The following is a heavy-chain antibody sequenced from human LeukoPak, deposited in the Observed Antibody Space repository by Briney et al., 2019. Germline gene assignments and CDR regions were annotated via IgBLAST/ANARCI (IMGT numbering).Heavy chain of an antibody. V-gene: IGHV3-33*01. CDR2: IWYDGSNK. CDR3: TRTTSNHFDH. Sequence: PGGSLRLSCAASGFSFSNYALHWVRQAPGKGLEWVTIIWYDGSNKDYADSVKGRFTVSRDNSKNTLYLQMNSLRAEDTALYYCTRTTSNHFDHWGQGTVLTVSS. J-gene: IGHJ4*02. D-gene: IGHD1-1*01. CDR1: GFSFSNYA.